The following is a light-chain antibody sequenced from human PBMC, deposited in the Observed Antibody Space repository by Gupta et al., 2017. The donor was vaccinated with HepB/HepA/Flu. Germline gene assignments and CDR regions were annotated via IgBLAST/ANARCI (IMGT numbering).Light chain of an antibody. J-gene: IGLJ1*01. V-gene: IGLV2-14*01. CDR3: SSYTSSTTLV. Sequence: SALTQPASVSGSPGQSIIISCRGTSSNAGSYNHFSWYQQYPCKVPKLMIYDLSNRPSGITNRFSGSKSDNTASLTISGLQAEDEADYYCSSYTSSTTLVFGGGTKVTVL. CDR2: DLS. CDR1: SSNAGSYNH.